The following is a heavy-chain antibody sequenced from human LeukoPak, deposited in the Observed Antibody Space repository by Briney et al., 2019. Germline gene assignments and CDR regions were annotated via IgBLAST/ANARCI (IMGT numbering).Heavy chain of an antibody. D-gene: IGHD3-22*01. CDR2: ISGDGGST. V-gene: IGHV3-43*02. J-gene: IGHJ4*02. CDR3: AKEASLDYYDSSGTGDY. Sequence: GGSLRLSCAASGFTFDDYAMHWVRQAPGKGLEWVSRISGDGGSTYYADSVKGRFTISRDNSKNSLYLQMNSLRTEDTAWYYCAKEASLDYYDSSGTGDYWGQGTLVTVPS. CDR1: GFTFDDYA.